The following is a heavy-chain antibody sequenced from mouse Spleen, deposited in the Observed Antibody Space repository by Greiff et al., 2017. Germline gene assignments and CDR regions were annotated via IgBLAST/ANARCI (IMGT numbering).Heavy chain of an antibody. Sequence: QVQLQQSGAELVKPGASVKLSCKASGYTFTEYTIHWVKQRSGQGLEWIGWFYPGSGSIKYNEKFKDKATLTADKSSSTVYMELSRLTSEDSAVYFCARHEDGRYDEWGYYFDYWGQGTTLTVSS. D-gene: IGHD2-14*01. CDR1: GYTFTEYT. CDR2: FYPGSGSI. V-gene: IGHV1-62-2*01. J-gene: IGHJ2*01. CDR3: ARHEDGRYDEWGYYFDY.